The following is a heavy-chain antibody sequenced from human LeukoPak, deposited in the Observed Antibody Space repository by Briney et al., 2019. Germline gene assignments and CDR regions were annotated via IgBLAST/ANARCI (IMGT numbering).Heavy chain of an antibody. D-gene: IGHD3-22*01. CDR1: GYTFTTYY. CDR2: INPSGTST. J-gene: IGHJ5*02. Sequence: GASVKVPCKASGYTFTTYYLHWVRQAPGQGLEWMGIINPSGTSTTYAQKFQGRVTMTIDTSTSTVYMELSSLRSEDTAMYYCARGPPGRVYDSSKKGLFDPWGQGTLVTVSS. V-gene: IGHV1-46*01. CDR3: ARGPPGRVYDSSKKGLFDP.